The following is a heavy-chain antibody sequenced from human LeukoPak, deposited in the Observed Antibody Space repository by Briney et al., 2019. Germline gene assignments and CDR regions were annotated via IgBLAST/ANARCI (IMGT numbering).Heavy chain of an antibody. Sequence: SETLSLTCTVSGGSINGGNYYWTWLRQPPGKGLEGIGRISPSGSTNHNPALTSRVTISVDTSKNQFSLKLNFVTAADTAVYYCARVSYQEGVDYWGQGTLVTVSS. CDR2: ISPSGST. D-gene: IGHD2-2*01. CDR3: ARVSYQEGVDY. V-gene: IGHV4-61*02. J-gene: IGHJ4*02. CDR1: GGSINGGNYY.